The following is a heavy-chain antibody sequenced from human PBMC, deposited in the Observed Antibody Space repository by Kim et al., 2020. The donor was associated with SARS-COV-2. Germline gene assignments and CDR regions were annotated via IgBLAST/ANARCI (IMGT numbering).Heavy chain of an antibody. D-gene: IGHD1-26*01. V-gene: IGHV1-46*01. J-gene: IGHJ3*01. Sequence: SYAQKFQGRVTMTRDTSTSTVYMELSSLRSEDTAVYYCASLWWDDSTRAAWGQGTMVTVSS. CDR3: ASLWWDDSTRAA.